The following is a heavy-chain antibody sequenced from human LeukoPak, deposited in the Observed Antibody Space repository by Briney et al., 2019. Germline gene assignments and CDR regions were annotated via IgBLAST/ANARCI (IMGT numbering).Heavy chain of an antibody. CDR1: GYTFTSYG. V-gene: IGHV1-18*01. CDR2: ISAYNGNT. D-gene: IGHD2-2*01. J-gene: IGHJ4*02. Sequence: ASVKVSCKASGYTFTSYGISWVRQAPGQGLEWMGWISAYNGNTNYAQKLQGRVTMTTDTSTSTAYMELRSLRSDDTAVYYCARDQGYCSSTSCYESSSYWGQGTLVTVSS. CDR3: ARDQGYCSSTSCYESSSY.